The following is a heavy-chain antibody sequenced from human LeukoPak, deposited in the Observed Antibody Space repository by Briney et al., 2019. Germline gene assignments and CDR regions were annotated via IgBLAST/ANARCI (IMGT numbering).Heavy chain of an antibody. CDR1: GFTVSGNY. Sequence: GGSLRLSCAASGFTVSGNYMSWVRQFPGKGLEWVSVIYSGGTTNYADSVKGRFTISRDYSKNTLYLQMNSMRPEDKAVYYCATRFSEQSWGQGTLVTVSS. J-gene: IGHJ4*02. CDR2: IYSGGTT. V-gene: IGHV3-66*02. CDR3: ATRFSEQS. D-gene: IGHD3-3*01.